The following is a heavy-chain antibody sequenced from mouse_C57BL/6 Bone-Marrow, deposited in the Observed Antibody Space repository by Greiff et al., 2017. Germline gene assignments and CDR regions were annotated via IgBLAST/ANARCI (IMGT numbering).Heavy chain of an antibody. Sequence: EVMLVESGGGLVQSGRSLRLSCATSGFTFSDFYMEWVRQAPGKGLEWIAASRNKANDYTTEYSASVKGRFIVSRDTSQSILYLQMNALRAEDTAIYYCARDIYYDYDWFAYWGQGTLVTVSA. J-gene: IGHJ3*01. V-gene: IGHV7-1*01. D-gene: IGHD2-4*01. CDR2: SRNKANDYTT. CDR3: ARDIYYDYDWFAY. CDR1: GFTFSDFY.